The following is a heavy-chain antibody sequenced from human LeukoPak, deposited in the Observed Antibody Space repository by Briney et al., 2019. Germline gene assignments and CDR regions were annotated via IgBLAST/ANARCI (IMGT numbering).Heavy chain of an antibody. CDR1: GGTFSSYA. D-gene: IGHD3-22*01. V-gene: IGHV1-69*01. CDR2: IIPIFGTA. Sequence: SVNLSCKASGGTFSSYAISWVRQAPGQGLGWVGGIIPIFGTANYAQKFQGRVTITADESTSTAYMELSSLRSEDTGVYYCASSLGDSSGPFRYWGQGTLVTVSS. J-gene: IGHJ4*02. CDR3: ASSLGDSSGPFRY.